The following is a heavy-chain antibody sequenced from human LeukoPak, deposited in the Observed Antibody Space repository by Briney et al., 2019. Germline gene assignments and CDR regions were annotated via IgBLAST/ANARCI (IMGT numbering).Heavy chain of an antibody. J-gene: IGHJ4*02. CDR2: ISYDGSNK. Sequence: GRSLRLSCAASGFTFSSYAMHWVRQAPGKGLEWVAVISYDGSNKYYAGSVKGRFTISRDNSKNTLYLQMNSLRAEDTAVYYCARDEVGATLPTLWGQGTLVTVSS. D-gene: IGHD1-26*01. CDR1: GFTFSSYA. CDR3: ARDEVGATLPTL. V-gene: IGHV3-30*04.